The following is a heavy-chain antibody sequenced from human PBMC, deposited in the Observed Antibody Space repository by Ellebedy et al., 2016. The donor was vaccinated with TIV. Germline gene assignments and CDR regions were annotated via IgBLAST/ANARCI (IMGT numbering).Heavy chain of an antibody. J-gene: IGHJ4*02. CDR3: ARGEETYGMGYFDY. CDR2: ISYDGNNK. Sequence: GESLKISCAASGFTFSSYAMHWVRQAPGKGPEWVAVISYDGNNKYYADSVKGRFTIPRDNSKNTLYLQMNSLRAEDTAVYYCARGEETYGMGYFDYWGQGTLVTVSS. CDR1: GFTFSSYA. D-gene: IGHD4-17*01. V-gene: IGHV3-30-3*01.